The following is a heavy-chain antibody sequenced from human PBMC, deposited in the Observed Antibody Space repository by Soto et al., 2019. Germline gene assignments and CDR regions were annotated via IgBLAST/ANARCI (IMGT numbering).Heavy chain of an antibody. CDR3: ARPWVGYYDSSGPRGAYWFDP. Sequence: SETLSLTCTVSGGSISSSSYYWGWIRQPPGKGLEWIGSIYYSGSTYYNPSLKSRVTISVDTSKNQFSLKLSSVTAADTAVYYCARPWVGYYDSSGPRGAYWFDPWGQGTLVTVSS. D-gene: IGHD3-22*01. V-gene: IGHV4-39*01. CDR2: IYYSGST. J-gene: IGHJ5*02. CDR1: GGSISSSSYY.